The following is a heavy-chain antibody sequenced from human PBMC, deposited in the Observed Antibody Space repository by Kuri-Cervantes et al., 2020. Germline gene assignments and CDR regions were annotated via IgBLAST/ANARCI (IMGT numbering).Heavy chain of an antibody. D-gene: IGHD3-22*01. CDR2: IIPIFGTA. CDR1: GGTFSSYA. J-gene: IGHJ4*02. V-gene: IGHV1-69*05. CDR3: AKDYYYDSSGYFDY. Sequence: SVKVSCKASGGTFSSYAISWVRQAPGQGLEWMGGIIPIFGTANYAQKFQGRVTITTDESTSTAYMELSSLRSEDTAVYYCAKDYYYDSSGYFDYWGQGTLVTVSS.